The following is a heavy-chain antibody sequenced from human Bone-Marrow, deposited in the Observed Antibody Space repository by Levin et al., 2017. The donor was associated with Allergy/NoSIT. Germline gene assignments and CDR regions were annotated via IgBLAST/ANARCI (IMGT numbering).Heavy chain of an antibody. CDR1: GFTFSSYG. V-gene: IGHV3-33*01. Sequence: LTGGSLRLSCAASGFTFSSYGMHWVRQAPGKGLEWVAVIWYDGSNKYYADSVKGRFTISRDNSKNTLYLQMNSLRAEDTAVYYCARDPTYYYDSNSPVWALGYYGMDVWGQGTTVTVSS. CDR3: ARDPTYYYDSNSPVWALGYYGMDV. J-gene: IGHJ6*02. D-gene: IGHD3-22*01. CDR2: IWYDGSNK.